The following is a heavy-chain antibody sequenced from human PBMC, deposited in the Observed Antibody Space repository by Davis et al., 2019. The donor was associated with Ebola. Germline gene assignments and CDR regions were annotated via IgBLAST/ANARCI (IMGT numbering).Heavy chain of an antibody. CDR1: GYSFNTYW. V-gene: IGHV5-51*01. D-gene: IGHD2/OR15-2a*01. J-gene: IGHJ4*02. Sequence: GESLKISCKGSGYSFNTYWIAWVRQMPGKGLEWMGIIYPRDSDIRYRPSFEGQVTISVDRSSSTAYLQWSSLKASDSAMYYCARQEALYGSIDNWGQGTLVIVSS. CDR3: ARQEALYGSIDN. CDR2: IYPRDSDI.